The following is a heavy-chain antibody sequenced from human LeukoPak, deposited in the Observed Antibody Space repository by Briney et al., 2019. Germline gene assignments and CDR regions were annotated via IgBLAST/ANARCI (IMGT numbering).Heavy chain of an antibody. CDR1: GYTFTSYG. CDR3: ASSGYDGGWFDP. V-gene: IGHV1-18*04. CDR2: ISAYNGNT. Sequence: ASVKVSCKASGYTFTSYGSSWVRQAPGQGLEWMGWISAYNGNTNYAQKLQGRVTMTTDTSTSTAYMELRSLRSDDTAVYYCASSGYDGGWFDPWGQGTLVTVSS. D-gene: IGHD5-12*01. J-gene: IGHJ5*02.